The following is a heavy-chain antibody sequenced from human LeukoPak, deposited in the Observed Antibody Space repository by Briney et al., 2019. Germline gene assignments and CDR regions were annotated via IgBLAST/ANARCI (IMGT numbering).Heavy chain of an antibody. V-gene: IGHV3-30-3*01. D-gene: IGHD3-10*01. CDR2: ISYDGSNK. CDR3: WSAHGAFDY. J-gene: IGHJ4*02. Sequence: PGRSLRLSCAASGFTFSSYAMHWVRQAPGKGLEWVAVISYDGSNKYYADSVKGRFTISRDNSKNTLYLQMNSLRAEDTAVYYCWSAHGAFDYWGQGTLVTVSS. CDR1: GFTFSSYA.